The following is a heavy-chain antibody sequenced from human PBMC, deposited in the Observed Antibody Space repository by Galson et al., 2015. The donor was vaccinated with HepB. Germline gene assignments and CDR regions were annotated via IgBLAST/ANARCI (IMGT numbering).Heavy chain of an antibody. CDR2: INAGNGNT. CDR3: ARNYYYDSSGYVPDY. Sequence: SVKVSCKASGYTFTSYAMHWVRQAPGQRLEWMGWINAGNGNTKYSQKFQGRVTITRDTSASTAYMELSSLRSEDTAVYYCARNYYYDSSGYVPDYWGQGTLVTVSS. V-gene: IGHV1-3*01. J-gene: IGHJ4*02. D-gene: IGHD3-22*01. CDR1: GYTFTSYA.